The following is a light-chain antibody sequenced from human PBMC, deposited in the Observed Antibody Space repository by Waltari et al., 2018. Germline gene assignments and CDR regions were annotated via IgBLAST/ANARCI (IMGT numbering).Light chain of an antibody. V-gene: IGLV2-11*01. CDR3: CSYAGIYTYV. J-gene: IGLJ1*01. CDR1: SRDVGPFNF. CDR2: DFT. Sequence: QSALTHPPSVSGPLGQSATISCTGTSRDVGPFNFDPWYQHHPGKAPKLLLYDFTKRPSGVPDRFSGSKSANTASLTISGLQAEDDADYFCCSYAGIYTYVFGTGTTVTVL.